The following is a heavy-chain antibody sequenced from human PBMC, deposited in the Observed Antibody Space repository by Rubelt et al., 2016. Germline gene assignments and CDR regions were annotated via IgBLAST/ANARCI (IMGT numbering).Heavy chain of an antibody. CDR2: IVVGSGNT. V-gene: IGHV1-58*02. D-gene: IGHD5-12*01. CDR1: GYTFTSYG. Sequence: QLVQSGAEVKKPGASVKVSCKASGYTFTSYGISWVRQARGQRLEWIGWIVVGSGNTNYAQKFQERVTITRDMSTSTAYMELSSLRSEDTAVYYCAADSGYGPSMDVWGQGTTVTVSS. CDR3: AADSGYGPSMDV. J-gene: IGHJ6*02.